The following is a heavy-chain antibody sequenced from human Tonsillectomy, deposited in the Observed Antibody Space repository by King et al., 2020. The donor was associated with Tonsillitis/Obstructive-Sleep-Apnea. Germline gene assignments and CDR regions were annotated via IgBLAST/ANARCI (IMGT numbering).Heavy chain of an antibody. Sequence: VQLVESGGGLVQPGGSLRLSCAASGFTFSSYWMHWVRHAPGKGLMWVAGIKRDGTSTTHADSVKGRFTISRDNAKNTMYLQMNSLRAEDPGVYYCARDSRLVVPKFDFDYWGQGTLVTVSS. V-gene: IGHV3-74*01. D-gene: IGHD3-10*02. CDR3: ARDSRLVVPKFDFDY. CDR1: GFTFSSYW. J-gene: IGHJ4*02. CDR2: IKRDGTST.